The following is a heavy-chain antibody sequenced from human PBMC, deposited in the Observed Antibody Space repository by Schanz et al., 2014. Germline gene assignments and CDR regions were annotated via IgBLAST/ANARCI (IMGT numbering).Heavy chain of an antibody. D-gene: IGHD4-17*01. J-gene: IGHJ3*02. CDR3: ARDRGHGDLPGDI. Sequence: QVQLQQWGAGLLKPSETLSLTCAVSGGSISSAGYYWSWIRQHPGKGLEWIGFISYSGSTYYNPSLKSRVTISVDTSKTQFSLSLSSATAADTAVYYCARDRGHGDLPGDIWGQGTMVAVSS. V-gene: IGHV4-31*11. CDR1: GGSISSAGYY. CDR2: ISYSGST.